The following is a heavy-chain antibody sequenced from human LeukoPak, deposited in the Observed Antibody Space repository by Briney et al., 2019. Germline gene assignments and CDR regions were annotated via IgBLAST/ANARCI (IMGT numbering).Heavy chain of an antibody. CDR1: GYTFTNYY. Sequence: ASVKVSCKASGYTFTNYYMHWVRQAPGQGLDWMGIINPSVGSTTCAQKFQGRVTMTRDTSTSTVYMELSGLRSEDTAVYYCARAPGIAVTGRTDAFDIWGQGTMVTVSS. J-gene: IGHJ3*02. CDR3: ARAPGIAVTGRTDAFDI. D-gene: IGHD6-19*01. V-gene: IGHV1-46*01. CDR2: INPSVGST.